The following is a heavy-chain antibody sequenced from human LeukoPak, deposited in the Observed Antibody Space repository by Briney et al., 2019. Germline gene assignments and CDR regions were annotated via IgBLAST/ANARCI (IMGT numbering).Heavy chain of an antibody. CDR3: ARDHSSGSYFDY. J-gene: IGHJ4*02. Sequence: PGGSLRLSCAASGFTFSSYSMNWVRQAPGKGLEWVSSISSSSSCIYYADSVKGRFTTSRDNAKNSLYLQMNSLRAEDTAVYYCARDHSSGSYFDYWGQGTLVTVSS. V-gene: IGHV3-21*01. CDR1: GFTFSSYS. CDR2: ISSSSSCI. D-gene: IGHD3-22*01.